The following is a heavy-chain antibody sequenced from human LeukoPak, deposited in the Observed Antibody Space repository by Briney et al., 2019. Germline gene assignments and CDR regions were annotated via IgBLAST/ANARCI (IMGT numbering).Heavy chain of an antibody. V-gene: IGHV4-38-2*01. J-gene: IGHJ4*02. CDR1: GYSISSGYY. D-gene: IGHD4-23*01. Sequence: SSETLSLTCAVSGYSISSGYYWGWIRQPPGKGLEWIGSIYHSGSTYYNPSLKSRVTISVDTSKNQFSLKLSSVTAADTAVYYCASSWTVGYFDYWGQGTLVTVSS. CDR3: ASSWTVGYFDY. CDR2: IYHSGST.